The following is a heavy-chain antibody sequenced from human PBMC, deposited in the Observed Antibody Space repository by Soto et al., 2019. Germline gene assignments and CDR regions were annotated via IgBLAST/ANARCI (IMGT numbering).Heavy chain of an antibody. Sequence: GGSLRLSCAASGFTFDDYAMHWVRQAPGKGLEWVSGISWNSGSIGYADSVKGRFTISRDNAKNSLYLQMNSLRAEDTALYYCAKDIVGLARYYMDVWGKGTTVTVSS. CDR2: ISWNSGSI. J-gene: IGHJ6*03. CDR3: AKDIVGLARYYMDV. V-gene: IGHV3-9*01. D-gene: IGHD2-21*01. CDR1: GFTFDDYA.